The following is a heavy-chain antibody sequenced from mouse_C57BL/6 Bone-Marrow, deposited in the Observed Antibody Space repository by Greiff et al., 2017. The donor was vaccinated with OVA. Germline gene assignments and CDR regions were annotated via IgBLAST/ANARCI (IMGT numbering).Heavy chain of an antibody. V-gene: IGHV14-4*01. Sequence: VQLPQSGAELVRPGASVKLSCTASGFNITDDYMHWVKPRPEQGLEWIGWIDPENGDTEYASKFQGKATITADTSSNTAYLQLSSLTSEDTAVYYCTSYGNFDYWGQGTTLTVSS. D-gene: IGHD2-1*01. CDR2: IDPENGDT. CDR3: TSYGNFDY. J-gene: IGHJ2*01. CDR1: GFNITDDY.